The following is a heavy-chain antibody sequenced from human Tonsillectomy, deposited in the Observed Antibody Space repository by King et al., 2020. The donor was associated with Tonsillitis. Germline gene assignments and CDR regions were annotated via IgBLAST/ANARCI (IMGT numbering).Heavy chain of an antibody. CDR1: GVTFCSYS. CDR3: ARDRLTISGDYYMDV. D-gene: IGHD3-3*01. V-gene: IGHV3-48*01. Sequence: VQLVESGGGLVQPGVSLTLSCAASGVTFCSYSMNWVRQAPGKGREWGAFISSSFRTIYFADSVKGRFTISRDNAKNSLYLQMNSLRAEDTAVYYCARDRLTISGDYYMDVWGRGTTVTVSS. CDR2: ISSSFRTI. J-gene: IGHJ6*03.